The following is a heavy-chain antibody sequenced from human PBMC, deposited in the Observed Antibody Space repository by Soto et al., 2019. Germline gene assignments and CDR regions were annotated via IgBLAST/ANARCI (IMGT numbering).Heavy chain of an antibody. D-gene: IGHD3-22*01. Sequence: QMQLVESGGGVVQPGTSLRVSCAASGFTFSHYSIHWVRQAPGKGLEWVAVVSYDGGIKLYADSVRDRFAISRDNSKNTLYLQMNSLGPDDTAVYYCAKLPWGFNYYDRSEYRATDNDAFDIWGQGTMVTVSS. CDR2: VSYDGGIK. V-gene: IGHV3-30*18. CDR1: GFTFSHYS. J-gene: IGHJ3*02. CDR3: AKLPWGFNYYDRSEYRATDNDAFDI.